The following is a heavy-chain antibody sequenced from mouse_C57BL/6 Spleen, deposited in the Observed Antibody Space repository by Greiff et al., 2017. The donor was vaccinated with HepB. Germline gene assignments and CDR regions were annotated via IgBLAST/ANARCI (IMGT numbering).Heavy chain of an antibody. D-gene: IGHD4-1*01. J-gene: IGHJ3*01. V-gene: IGHV1-85*01. CDR1: GYTFTSYD. CDR3: ARKANWDEWFAY. Sequence: VKLQESGPELVKPGASVKLSCKASGYTFTSYDINWVKPRPGQGLEWIGWIYPSDGSTKYNEKFKGKATLTVDTSSSTAYMELHSLTSADSAVYFCARKANWDEWFAYWGQGTPVTVSA. CDR2: IYPSDGST.